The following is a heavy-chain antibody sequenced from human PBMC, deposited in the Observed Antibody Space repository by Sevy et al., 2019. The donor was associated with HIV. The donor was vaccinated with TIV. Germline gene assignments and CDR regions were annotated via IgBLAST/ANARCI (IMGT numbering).Heavy chain of an antibody. CDR1: GYTFTGYY. CDR3: VRWEYNWNDDGWFDP. J-gene: IGHJ5*02. V-gene: IGHV1-2*06. Sequence: ASVKVSCKASGYTFTGYYMHWVRQAPGQGLEWMGRINPNSGGTNYAQKFQGRVTMTRDTSISTAYMGLRRLRSDDTAVYYCVRWEYNWNDDGWFDPWGQGTLVTVSS. CDR2: INPNSGGT. D-gene: IGHD1-1*01.